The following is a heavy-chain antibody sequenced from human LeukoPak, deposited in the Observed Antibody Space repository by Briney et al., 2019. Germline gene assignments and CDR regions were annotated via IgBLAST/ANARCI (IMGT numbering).Heavy chain of an antibody. CDR1: GFTFSSYG. D-gene: IGHD3-10*01. V-gene: IGHV3-33*01. J-gene: IGHJ4*02. Sequence: GGSLRLSCAASGFTFSSYGMHWVRQAPGKGLEWVAVIWYDGSNKYYADSVKGRFTISRDNSKNTLYLQMNSLRAEDTAVYYCARDQEDYYGSGSYFDYWGQGTLVTVSS. CDR2: IWYDGSNK. CDR3: ARDQEDYYGSGSYFDY.